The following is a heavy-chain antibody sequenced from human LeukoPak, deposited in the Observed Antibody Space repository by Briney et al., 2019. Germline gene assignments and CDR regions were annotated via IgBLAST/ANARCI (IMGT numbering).Heavy chain of an antibody. J-gene: IGHJ4*02. CDR2: IWYDGSNK. V-gene: IGHV3-33*01. CDR1: GFTFSSYG. D-gene: IGHD2-2*01. Sequence: GGSLRLSCAASGFTFSSYGMHWVRQAPGKGLEWVAVIWYDGSNKYYADSVKGRFTISSDNSKNTLYLQMNSLRAEDTAVYYCARASLGYCSSTSCPLFDYWGQGTLVTVSS. CDR3: ARASLGYCSSTSCPLFDY.